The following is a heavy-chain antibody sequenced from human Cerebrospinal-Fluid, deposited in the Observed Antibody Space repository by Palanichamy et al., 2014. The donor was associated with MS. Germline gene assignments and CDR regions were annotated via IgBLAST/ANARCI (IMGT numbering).Heavy chain of an antibody. D-gene: IGHD4-11*01. J-gene: IGHJ4*02. CDR1: GGSINSGSYY. CDR3: ARSDFSNTVDY. CDR2: LYSSGST. Sequence: QLQLQESGPGLVKPSETLSLTCTVSGGSINSGSYYWVWIRQPPGKGLEWIGSLYSSGSTYYNPSLKSRVTISVDTSKNQFSLNLNSVTAADTAVYYCARSDFSNTVDYWGQGTLVTVSS. V-gene: IGHV4-39*01.